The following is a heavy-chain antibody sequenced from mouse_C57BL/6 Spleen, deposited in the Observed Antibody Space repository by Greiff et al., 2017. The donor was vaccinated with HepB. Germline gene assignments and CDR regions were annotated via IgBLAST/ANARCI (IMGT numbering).Heavy chain of an antibody. J-gene: IGHJ4*01. Sequence: VKRVESGPGLVQPSQSLSITCTVSGFSLTSYGVHWVRQSPGKGLEWLGVIWSGGSTDYNAAFISRLSISKDNSKSQVFFKMNSLQADDTAIYYCARYSNLYYYAMDYWGQGTSVTVSS. V-gene: IGHV2-2*01. CDR1: GFSLTSYG. CDR3: ARYSNLYYYAMDY. D-gene: IGHD2-5*01. CDR2: IWSGGST.